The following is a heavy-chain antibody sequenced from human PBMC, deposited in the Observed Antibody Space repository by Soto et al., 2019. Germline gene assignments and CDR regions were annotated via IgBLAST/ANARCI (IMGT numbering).Heavy chain of an antibody. J-gene: IGHJ5*02. Sequence: QVQLVESGGGLVKPGGSLRLSCAASGFTFGDYYMTWIRQAPGKGLEWVSFIGNRGTGIYYADSVKGRFTIFRDNAKNSLYLQMNSRRAEDTAMYYCARDLRAVGMASRFDPWGQGTLVTVSS. CDR2: IGNRGTGI. D-gene: IGHD6-13*01. CDR3: ARDLRAVGMASRFDP. CDR1: GFTFGDYY. V-gene: IGHV3-11*01.